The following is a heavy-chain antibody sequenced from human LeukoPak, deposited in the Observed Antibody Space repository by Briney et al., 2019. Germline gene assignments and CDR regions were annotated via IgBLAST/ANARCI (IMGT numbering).Heavy chain of an antibody. D-gene: IGHD3-10*01. CDR1: GGSISSSSYY. Sequence: SETLSLTCAVSGGSISSSSYYWVWIRQPPGKGLEWIGSIYYSGSTYYNPSLKSRVTISVDTSKNQFSLKLSSVTAADTAVYYCATEAGSGNLYYFDYWGQGTLVTVSS. V-gene: IGHV4-39*07. J-gene: IGHJ4*02. CDR2: IYYSGST. CDR3: ATEAGSGNLYYFDY.